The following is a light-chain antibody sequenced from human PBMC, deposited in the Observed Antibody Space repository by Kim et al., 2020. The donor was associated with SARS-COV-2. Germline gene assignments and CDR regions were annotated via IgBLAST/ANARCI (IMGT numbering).Light chain of an antibody. V-gene: IGLV4-69*01. J-gene: IGLJ3*02. Sequence: ASVKLTCTLSSGHSSYAIEWHQQQQEKGPRYLMKLNSDGSHSKGDGIPDRFSGSSAGAERYLTISSLQSEDEADYYCQTWGTGIWVFGGGTKLTVL. CDR2: LNSDGSH. CDR3: QTWGTGIWV. CDR1: SGHSSYA.